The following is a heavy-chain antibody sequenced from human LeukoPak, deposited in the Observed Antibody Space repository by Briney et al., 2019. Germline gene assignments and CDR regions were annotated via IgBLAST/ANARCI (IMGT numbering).Heavy chain of an antibody. D-gene: IGHD6-6*01. Sequence: ASVKVSCKASGITVTDYFIHWVRQAPGQGLEWMGWINPHNGGTNYAQKFQGRVTMTRDTSTNTVYMELTRLTSDDTAIYYCTGHSSSSDGWFDPWGQGTLVTVSS. CDR1: GITVTDYF. J-gene: IGHJ5*02. V-gene: IGHV1-2*02. CDR2: INPHNGGT. CDR3: TGHSSSSDGWFDP.